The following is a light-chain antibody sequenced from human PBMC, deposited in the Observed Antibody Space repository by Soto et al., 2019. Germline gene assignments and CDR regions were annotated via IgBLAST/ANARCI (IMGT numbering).Light chain of an antibody. V-gene: IGKV3-11*01. CDR2: DAS. Sequence: EVVLTQSPGTLSLSAGERATLFCRASERVASNYLAWYQQKPGQAPRLLIYDASNRATGIPARFSGSGSGTDFTLTISSLEPEDFAVYYCQQRSNLITFGQGTRLEIK. J-gene: IGKJ5*01. CDR3: QQRSNLIT. CDR1: ERVASNY.